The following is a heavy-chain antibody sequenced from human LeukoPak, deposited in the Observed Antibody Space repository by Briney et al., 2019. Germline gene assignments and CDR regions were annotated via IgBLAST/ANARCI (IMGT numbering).Heavy chain of an antibody. J-gene: IGHJ5*02. CDR1: GYIFTGYY. V-gene: IGHV1-2*02. D-gene: IGHD6-13*01. CDR3: AREGAPAADTNWFDP. Sequence: ASVKVSCKTSGYIFTGYYMHWVRQAPGQGLEWMGWINPNNGGTNYAQKFQGRVTMTRDTSISTAYMELSRLRSDDTAVYYCAREGAPAADTNWFDPWGQGTLVTVSS. CDR2: INPNNGGT.